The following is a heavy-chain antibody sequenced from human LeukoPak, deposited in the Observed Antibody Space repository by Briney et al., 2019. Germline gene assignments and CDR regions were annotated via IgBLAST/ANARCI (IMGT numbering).Heavy chain of an antibody. CDR3: ARDGYYYGSGTRNFFDY. Sequence: GGSLRLSCAASGFTFSSYSMNWIRQAPGKGLEWVSSISSSSSYIYYADSVKGRFTISRDNAKNSLYLQMNSLRAEDTAVYYCARDGYYYGSGTRNFFDYWGQGTLVTVCS. CDR2: ISSSSSYI. D-gene: IGHD3-10*01. V-gene: IGHV3-21*01. J-gene: IGHJ4*02. CDR1: GFTFSSYS.